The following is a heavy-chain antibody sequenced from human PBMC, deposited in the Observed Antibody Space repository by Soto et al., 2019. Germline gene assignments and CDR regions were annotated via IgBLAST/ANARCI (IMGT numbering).Heavy chain of an antibody. D-gene: IGHD1-26*01. CDR3: ASRERVDAFDI. J-gene: IGHJ3*02. CDR2: IIPILGSA. CDR1: GGSFSSNA. V-gene: IGHV1-69*01. Sequence: QVQLVQSGAEVKKPGSSVKVSCKASGGSFSSNAISWVRQAPGQGLEWMGGIIPILGSANYAQKFQDRLTITAEGSTTTTYMELNRLRSEDAAVCSCASRERVDAFDIWGQGTLVTVSS.